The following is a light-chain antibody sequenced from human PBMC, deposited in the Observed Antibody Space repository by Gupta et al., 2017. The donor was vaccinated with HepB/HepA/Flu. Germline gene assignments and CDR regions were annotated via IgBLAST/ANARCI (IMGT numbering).Light chain of an antibody. Sequence: SSGLTQDPAVSVALGQTVRITCQGDSLRIYYASWYQQKPAPAPILVIYDKNNRPSGIPDRFSGSSSGNTATFTITRAQAEEEAYYYWCSQDSSNNICVFGTGTKVTVL. V-gene: IGLV3-19*01. CDR1: SLRIYY. CDR2: DKN. J-gene: IGLJ1*01. CDR3: CSQDSSNNICV.